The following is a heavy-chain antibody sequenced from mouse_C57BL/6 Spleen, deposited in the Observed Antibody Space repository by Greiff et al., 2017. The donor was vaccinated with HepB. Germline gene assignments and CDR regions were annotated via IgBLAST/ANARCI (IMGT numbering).Heavy chain of an antibody. CDR2: IYPGDGDT. CDR1: GYAFSSYW. Sequence: VQGVESGAELVKPGASVKISCKASGYAFSSYWMNWVKQRPGKGLEWIGQIYPGDGDTNYNGKFKGKATLTADKSSSTAYMQLSSLTSEDSAVYFCARGDYYDSFDYWGQGTTLTVSS. V-gene: IGHV1-80*01. CDR3: ARGDYYDSFDY. D-gene: IGHD2-4*01. J-gene: IGHJ2*01.